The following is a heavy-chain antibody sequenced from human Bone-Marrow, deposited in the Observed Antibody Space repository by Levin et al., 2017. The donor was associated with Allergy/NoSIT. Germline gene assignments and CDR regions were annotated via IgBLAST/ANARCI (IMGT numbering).Heavy chain of an antibody. V-gene: IGHV3-11*01. D-gene: IGHD2-21*02. J-gene: IGHJ3*01. Sequence: GGSLRLSCEASGFTMRDYLMTWIRQAPGKGFEWISYISSSGISIYSADSVRGRFSISRDIATNSLYLQMTGLRVDDTAVYYCARDVTDTSASYAFDVWGPGTVVTVSS. CDR1: GFTMRDYL. CDR3: ARDVTDTSASYAFDV. CDR2: ISSSGISI.